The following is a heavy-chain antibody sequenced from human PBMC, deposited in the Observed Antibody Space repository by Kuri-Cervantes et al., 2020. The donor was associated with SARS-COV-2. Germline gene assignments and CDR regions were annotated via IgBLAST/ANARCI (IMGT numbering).Heavy chain of an antibody. J-gene: IGHJ6*02. CDR3: ARGRVLLWFGELFHDYYYGMDV. CDR1: GGSISSYY. CDR2: IYYSGST. Sequence: GSLRLSCTVSGGSISSYYWSWIRQPPGKGLEWIGYIYYSGSTNYNPSLKSRVTISVDTSKNQFSLKLSSVTAADTAVYYCARGRVLLWFGELFHDYYYGMDVWGQGTMVTVSS. D-gene: IGHD3-10*01. V-gene: IGHV4-59*12.